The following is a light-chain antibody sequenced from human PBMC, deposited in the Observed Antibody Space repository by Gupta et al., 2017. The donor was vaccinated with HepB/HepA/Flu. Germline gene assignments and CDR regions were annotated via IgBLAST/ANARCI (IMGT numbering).Light chain of an antibody. CDR2: RNK. V-gene: IGLV1-47*01. CDR3: AAWDDSPSGRWV. J-gene: IGLJ3*02. CDR1: SSNIGSNH. Sequence: QSVLTQPPSASGTPGQRVTFSCSGSSSNIGSNHVYWYQQLPGTAPKLLINRNKQRPAGVPDRYSGSKSGTSASLAISGLRSDDEADYYCAAWDDSPSGRWVFGGGTKLTVL.